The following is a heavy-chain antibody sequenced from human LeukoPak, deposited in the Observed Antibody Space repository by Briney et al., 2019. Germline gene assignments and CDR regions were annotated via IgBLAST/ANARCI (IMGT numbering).Heavy chain of an antibody. CDR2: ISSSGSTI. CDR3: ARVWYDILTGYYSLDY. CDR1: GFTFSDYY. D-gene: IGHD3-9*01. Sequence: GGSLRLFCAASGFTFSDYYMSWIRQAPGKGLEWVLYISSSGSTIYYADSVKGRFTISRDNAKNSLYLQMDSLRAEDTAVYYCARVWYDILTGYYSLDYWGQGTLVTVSS. V-gene: IGHV3-11*01. J-gene: IGHJ4*02.